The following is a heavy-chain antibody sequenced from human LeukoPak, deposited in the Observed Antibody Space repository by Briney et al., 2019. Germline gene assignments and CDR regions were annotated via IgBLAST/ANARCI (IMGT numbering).Heavy chain of an antibody. CDR3: ASTPVYCSSPTCFEYFQH. J-gene: IGHJ1*01. V-gene: IGHV3-74*01. CDR2: INRDGSST. Sequence: GGSLRLSCAASGFTFSSSWLQWVRQAPGKGLVWVSRINRDGSSTSYADSVKGRFTISRDNAENTLYLQMNSLRAEDTAVYYCASTPVYCSSPTCFEYFQHWGQGTLVTVSS. CDR1: GFTFSSSW. D-gene: IGHD2-2*01.